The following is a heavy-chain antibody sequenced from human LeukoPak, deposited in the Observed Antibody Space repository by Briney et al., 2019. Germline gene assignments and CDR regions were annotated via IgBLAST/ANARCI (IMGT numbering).Heavy chain of an antibody. D-gene: IGHD6-13*01. V-gene: IGHV4-4*07. CDR1: GGSISSYY. Sequence: SETLSLTCTVSGGSISSYYWSWIRQPAGKGLEWIGRIYTSGSTNYNPSLKSRVTMSVDTPKNQFSLKLSSVTAAGTAVYYCARSPIAAAGPEGAFDIWGQGTVVTVSS. CDR2: IYTSGST. CDR3: ARSPIAAAGPEGAFDI. J-gene: IGHJ3*02.